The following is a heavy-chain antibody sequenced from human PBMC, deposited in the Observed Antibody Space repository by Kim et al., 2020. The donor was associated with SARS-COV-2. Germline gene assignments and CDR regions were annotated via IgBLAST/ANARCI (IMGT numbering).Heavy chain of an antibody. J-gene: IGHJ3*02. CDR1: GGSFSGYY. Sequence: SETLSLTCAVYGGSFSGYYWSWIRQPPGKGLEWIGEINHSGSTNYNPSLKSRVTISVDTSKNQFSLKLSSVTAADTAVYYCARDNAAAQQDDAFDIWGQGTMVTVSS. CDR2: INHSGST. D-gene: IGHD6-13*01. V-gene: IGHV4-34*01. CDR3: ARDNAAAQQDDAFDI.